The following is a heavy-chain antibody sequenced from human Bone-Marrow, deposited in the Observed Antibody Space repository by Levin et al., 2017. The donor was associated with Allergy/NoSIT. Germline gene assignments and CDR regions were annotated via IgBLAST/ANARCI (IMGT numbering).Heavy chain of an antibody. Sequence: GESLKISCKASGYTFINHDITWVRQAPGQGLEWVGWINPYNENPTYAPKLQGRVTMTTDTSTSTAYMELRGLRPDDTAVYYCARYCVGDCSRFYGMDAWGQGTTVIVSS. J-gene: IGHJ6*02. V-gene: IGHV1-18*01. D-gene: IGHD2-21*02. CDR2: INPYNENP. CDR1: GYTFINHD. CDR3: ARYCVGDCSRFYGMDA.